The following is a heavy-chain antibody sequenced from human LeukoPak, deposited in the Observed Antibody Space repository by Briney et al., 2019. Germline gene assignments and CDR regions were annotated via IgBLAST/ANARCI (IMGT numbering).Heavy chain of an antibody. CDR3: AKVISSYSGYDSY. J-gene: IGHJ4*02. Sequence: HPGGSLRLSCAASGISFNNYGMSWVRQAPGKGLEWVSSISNGGHHTYYADSVRGRFTISSDNSKNTLYLQMDGLRAADTAVYCCAKVISSYSGYDSYWGQGTLVTVSS. CDR1: GISFNNYG. V-gene: IGHV3-23*01. D-gene: IGHD5-12*01. CDR2: ISNGGHHT.